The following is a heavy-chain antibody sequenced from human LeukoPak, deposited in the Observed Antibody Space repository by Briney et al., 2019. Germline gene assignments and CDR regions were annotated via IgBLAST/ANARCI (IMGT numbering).Heavy chain of an antibody. CDR2: ISYDGSNK. Sequence: GESLKISCKGSGYTFTNYWIGWVRQAPGKGLEWVAVISYDGSNKYYADSVKGRFTISRDNSKNTLYLQMNSLRAEDTAVYYCAKDYGDYRVLGYFDYWGQGTLVTVSS. CDR1: GYTFTNYW. J-gene: IGHJ4*02. V-gene: IGHV3-30*18. D-gene: IGHD4-17*01. CDR3: AKDYGDYRVLGYFDY.